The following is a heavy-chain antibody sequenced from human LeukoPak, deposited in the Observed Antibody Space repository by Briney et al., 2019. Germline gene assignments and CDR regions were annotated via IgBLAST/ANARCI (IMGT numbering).Heavy chain of an antibody. D-gene: IGHD5-18*01. CDR2: IYYSGGT. J-gene: IGHJ4*02. CDR3: ARRNVDTAMVAYFDY. V-gene: IGHV4-59*08. CDR1: GGSISSYY. Sequence: SETLSLTCTVSGGSISSYYWSWIRQPPGKGLEWIGYIYYSGGTDYNPSLKSRVTISVDTSKNQFSLKLSSVTAADTAVYYCARRNVDTAMVAYFDYWGQGTLVTVSS.